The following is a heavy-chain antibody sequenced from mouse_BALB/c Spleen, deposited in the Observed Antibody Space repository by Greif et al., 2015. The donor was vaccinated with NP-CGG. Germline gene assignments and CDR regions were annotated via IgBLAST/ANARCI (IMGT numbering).Heavy chain of an antibody. J-gene: IGHJ4*01. D-gene: IGHD2-3*01. CDR1: GFNIKDTY. Sequence: VQLQQSGAELVKPGASVKLSCTASGFNIKDTYMHWVKQRPEQGLEWIGRIDPANGNTKYDPKFQGKATITADTSSNTAYLQLSSLTSEDTAVYYCASESSPSDGYRAMDYWGQGTSVTVSS. V-gene: IGHV14-3*02. CDR3: ASESSPSDGYRAMDY. CDR2: IDPANGNT.